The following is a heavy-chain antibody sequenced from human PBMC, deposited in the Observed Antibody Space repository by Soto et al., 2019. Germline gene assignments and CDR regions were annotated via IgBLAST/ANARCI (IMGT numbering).Heavy chain of an antibody. J-gene: IGHJ5*02. CDR1: GFTFSSYG. CDR3: GGYCRGGGWRNWFDP. V-gene: IGHV3-30*03. D-gene: IGHD2-15*01. Sequence: QVQLVESGGGVVQPGRSLRLSCAASGFTFSSYGMHWVRQAPGKGLEWVAVISYDGSNKYYADSVKGRFTISRDNSKNTLYLQMNSRRAVDTAVYYCGGYCRGGGWRNWFDPWGQGTLVPVSS. CDR2: ISYDGSNK.